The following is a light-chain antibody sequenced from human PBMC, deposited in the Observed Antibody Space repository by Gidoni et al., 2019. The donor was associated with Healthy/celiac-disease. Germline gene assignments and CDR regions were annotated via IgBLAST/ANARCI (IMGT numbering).Light chain of an antibody. Sequence: DIQMTQSHSTLSASVGARVTITCRASQSISSWLAWYQQKPGKAPKLLIYKASSLESGVPSRFSGSGSGTEFTLTISSLQPDDFATYYCQQYNSYPMYTFGQGTKLEIK. CDR2: KAS. CDR3: QQYNSYPMYT. J-gene: IGKJ2*01. CDR1: QSISSW. V-gene: IGKV1-5*03.